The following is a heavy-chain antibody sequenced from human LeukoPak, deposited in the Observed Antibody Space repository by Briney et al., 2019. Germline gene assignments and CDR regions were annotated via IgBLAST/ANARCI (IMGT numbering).Heavy chain of an antibody. CDR3: ARGGYCTNGVCYLDYFDY. Sequence: GGSLRLSCAASGFTFSSYWMHWVRQAPRKGLVWVSRINSDGSSTSYADSVKGRFTISRDNAKNTLYLQMNSLRAEDTAVYYCARGGYCTNGVCYLDYFDYWGQGTLVTVSS. CDR1: GFTFSSYW. CDR2: INSDGSST. J-gene: IGHJ4*02. V-gene: IGHV3-74*01. D-gene: IGHD2-8*01.